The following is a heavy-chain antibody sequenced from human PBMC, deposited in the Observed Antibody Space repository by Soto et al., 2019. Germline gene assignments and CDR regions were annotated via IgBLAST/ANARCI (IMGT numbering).Heavy chain of an antibody. CDR2: IIPIFGTA. V-gene: IGHV1-69*13. CDR1: GGTFSSYA. D-gene: IGHD3-16*01. Sequence: SVKVSCKASGGTFSSYAISWVRQAPGQGLEWMGGIIPIFGTANYAQKFQGRVTITADESTSTAYMELSSLRSEDTAVYYCARAGTITDYSDYWGQGTLVTVSS. J-gene: IGHJ4*02. CDR3: ARAGTITDYSDY.